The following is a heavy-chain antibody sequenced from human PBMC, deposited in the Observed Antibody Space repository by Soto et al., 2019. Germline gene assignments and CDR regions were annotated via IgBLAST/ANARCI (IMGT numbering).Heavy chain of an antibody. CDR2: IIPILGIA. CDR1: GGTFSSYS. D-gene: IGHD6-19*01. CDR3: ARGGVAGFDY. V-gene: IGHV1-69*02. Sequence: QVQLVQSGAEVTKPGSSVKVSCKASGGTFSSYSISWVRQAPGQGLEWMGRIIPILGIANYAQKFQGRVTITADKSTSTAYMELSRLSAEDTAVYHCARGGVAGFDYWGQGTLVTVSS. J-gene: IGHJ4*02.